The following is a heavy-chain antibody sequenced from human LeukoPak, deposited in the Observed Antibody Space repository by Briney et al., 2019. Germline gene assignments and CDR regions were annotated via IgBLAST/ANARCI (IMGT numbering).Heavy chain of an antibody. D-gene: IGHD3-22*01. CDR1: GFTFSSYG. Sequence: GGSLTVSCAASGFTFSSYGMHWVRQAPGKGLEWVAVIWYDGSSEYNADSVKGRFTISRDNAKNSLYLQMNSLRDEDTAVYYCARATYYYDSSGYYVGLGFDYWGRGSLPTVSS. CDR3: ARATYYYDSSGYYVGLGFDY. CDR2: IWYDGSSE. V-gene: IGHV3-33*01. J-gene: IGHJ4*02.